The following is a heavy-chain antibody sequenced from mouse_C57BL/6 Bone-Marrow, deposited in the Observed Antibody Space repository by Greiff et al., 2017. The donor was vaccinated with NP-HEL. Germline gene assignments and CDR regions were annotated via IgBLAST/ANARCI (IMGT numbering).Heavy chain of an antibody. CDR3: TSIYYDYDEGFDY. D-gene: IGHD2-4*01. Sequence: VKLMESGAELVRPGASVTLSCKASGYTFTDYEMHWVKQTPVHGLEWIGAIDPEPGGTAYNQKFKGKAILTADKSSSTAYMELRSLTSEDSAVYYCTSIYYDYDEGFDYWGQGTTLTVSS. CDR2: IDPEPGGT. J-gene: IGHJ2*01. CDR1: GYTFTDYE. V-gene: IGHV1-15*01.